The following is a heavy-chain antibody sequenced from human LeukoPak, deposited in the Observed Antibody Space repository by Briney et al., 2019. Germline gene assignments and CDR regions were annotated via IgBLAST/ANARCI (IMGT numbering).Heavy chain of an antibody. CDR3: AKGDSMASSLDY. D-gene: IGHD6-13*01. V-gene: IGHV3-9*01. J-gene: IGHJ4*02. CDR2: ISWNSGSI. CDR1: GFTFDDYA. Sequence: GGSLRLPCAASGFTFDDYAMHWVRQAPGKGLEWVSGISWNSGSIGYADSVKGRFTISRDNAKNSLYLQMNSLRAEDTALYYCAKGDSMASSLDYWGQGTLVTVSS.